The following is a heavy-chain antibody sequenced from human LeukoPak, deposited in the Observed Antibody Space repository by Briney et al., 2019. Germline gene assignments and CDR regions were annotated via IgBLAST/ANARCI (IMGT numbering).Heavy chain of an antibody. D-gene: IGHD1-26*01. Sequence: VGSRRLSCAASGFTFSGVAIGWVRGTPGKGLEWGSGISGSGDNKLYADSVKGRFTISRDNSKNTLYLEMNSLRAEDTAIYYCAKMKGHPLPKYYMDVWGQGTTVTVSS. V-gene: IGHV3-23*01. CDR2: ISGSGDNK. CDR3: AKMKGHPLPKYYMDV. J-gene: IGHJ6*01. CDR1: GFTFSGVA.